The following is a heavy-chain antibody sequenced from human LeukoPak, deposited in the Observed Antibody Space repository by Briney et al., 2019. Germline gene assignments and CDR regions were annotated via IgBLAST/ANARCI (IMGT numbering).Heavy chain of an antibody. V-gene: IGHV4-59*01. D-gene: IGHD3-10*01. CDR3: ARAMVRGVIIKQYYFDY. CDR1: GGSISSYY. CDR2: IYYSGST. Sequence: PSETLSLTCTVSGGSISSYYWSWIRQPPGKGLEWIGYIYYSGSTNYNPSLKSRVTISVDTSKNQFSLKLSSVTAADTAVYYCARAMVRGVIIKQYYFDYWGQGTLVTVSS. J-gene: IGHJ4*02.